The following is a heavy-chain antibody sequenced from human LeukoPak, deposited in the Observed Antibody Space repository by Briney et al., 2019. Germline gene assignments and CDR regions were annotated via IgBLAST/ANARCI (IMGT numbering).Heavy chain of an antibody. Sequence: TGRSVRLSCAASGFTFSSYATQWVRQAPGEGLEWVAYISYDGSNKFYAHCVKARFTISRDNSKNTLYLQMNSLRAEDTAVYYCARDKPLGGDLDAFDIWGQGTMVTVSS. CDR3: ARDKPLGGDLDAFDI. D-gene: IGHD4-17*01. J-gene: IGHJ3*02. CDR1: GFTFSSYA. CDR2: ISYDGSNK. V-gene: IGHV3-30-3*01.